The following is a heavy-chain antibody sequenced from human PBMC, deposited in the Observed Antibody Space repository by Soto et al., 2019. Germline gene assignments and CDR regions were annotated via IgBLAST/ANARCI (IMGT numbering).Heavy chain of an antibody. CDR2: IYYSGST. D-gene: IGHD4-17*01. CDR3: ARWDTVNRYYYYGMDV. V-gene: IGHV4-31*03. J-gene: IGHJ6*02. Sequence: SETLSLTCTVSGGSISSGGYYWSWIRQHPGKGLEWIGYIYYSGSTYYNPSLKSRVTISVDTSKNQFSLKLSSVTAADTAVYYCARWDTVNRYYYYGMDVWGQGTTVTVSS. CDR1: GGSISSGGYY.